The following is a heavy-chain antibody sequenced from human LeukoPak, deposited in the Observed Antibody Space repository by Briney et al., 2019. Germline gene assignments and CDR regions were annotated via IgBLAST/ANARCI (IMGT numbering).Heavy chain of an antibody. J-gene: IGHJ4*01. Sequence: PGRSLRLSCAASGFTFSTFGMNWVRQAPDKGLEWVAFIQYDDSIEYYADSVKGRFTISRDNSKNTLYLQMNSLRGDDTAVYYCAKDQGVVGSYDYWGHGTLVTVSS. CDR2: IQYDDSIE. CDR3: AKDQGVVGSYDY. CDR1: GFTFSTFG. D-gene: IGHD3-10*01. V-gene: IGHV3-30*02.